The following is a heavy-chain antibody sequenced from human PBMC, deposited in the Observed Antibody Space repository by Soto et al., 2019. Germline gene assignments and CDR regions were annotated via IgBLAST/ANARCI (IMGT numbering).Heavy chain of an antibody. CDR2: IYYSGST. CDR3: ARDPRLGAVAGTTYYGMDV. D-gene: IGHD6-19*01. J-gene: IGHJ6*02. CDR1: GGSISSGGYY. Sequence: QVQLQESGPGLVKPSQTLSLTCTVSGGSISSGGYYWSWIRQHPGKGLEWIGYIYYSGSTYYNPSLKSRVTISVDTSKNQFSLKRSSVTAADTAVYYCARDPRLGAVAGTTYYGMDVWGQGTTVTVSS. V-gene: IGHV4-31*03.